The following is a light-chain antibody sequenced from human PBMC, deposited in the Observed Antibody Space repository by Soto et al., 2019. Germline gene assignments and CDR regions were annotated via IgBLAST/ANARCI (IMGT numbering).Light chain of an antibody. J-gene: IGKJ2*01. CDR3: QQRSDWQYT. CDR2: GAS. Sequence: IVLTQSPVTLSLSPGERATLSCRASQGLSSSKLAWYHQKPGQAPRLLIYGASIRVTGIPDRFSGSKSGADFTLTISTLQPEDFAVYYCQQRSDWQYTFGQGTKVDIK. V-gene: IGKV3D-20*02. CDR1: QGLSSSK.